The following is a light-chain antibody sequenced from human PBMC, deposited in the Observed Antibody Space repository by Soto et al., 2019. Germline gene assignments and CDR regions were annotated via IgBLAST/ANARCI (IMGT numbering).Light chain of an antibody. V-gene: IGKV3-11*01. Sequence: ELVLTQSPATLSLSPGERATLSCRASQSVAGYLAWYQQTPGQGPKLLIYDSSTRATGTPARFRGSGSGTDFTLTISSLEPEDFAIYYCQHRSNWRMYTFGQGTKLEIK. CDR3: QHRSNWRMYT. CDR1: QSVAGY. CDR2: DSS. J-gene: IGKJ2*01.